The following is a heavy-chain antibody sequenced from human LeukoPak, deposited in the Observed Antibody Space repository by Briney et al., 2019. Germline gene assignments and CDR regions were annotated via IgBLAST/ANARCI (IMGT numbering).Heavy chain of an antibody. V-gene: IGHV4-39*07. Sequence: PSETLSLTCTVSGGSISSSSYYWGWIRQPPGKGLEWIGSIYYSGSTYYNPSLKSRVTISVDTSKNQFSLKLSSVTAADTAVYYCARGPDCDYVWGSYRPHYYFDYWGQGTLVTVSS. CDR3: ARGPDCDYVWGSYRPHYYFDY. CDR1: GGSISSSSYY. J-gene: IGHJ4*02. CDR2: IYYSGST. D-gene: IGHD3-16*02.